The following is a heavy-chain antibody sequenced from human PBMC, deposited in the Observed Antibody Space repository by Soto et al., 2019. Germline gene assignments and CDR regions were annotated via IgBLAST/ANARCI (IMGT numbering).Heavy chain of an antibody. CDR3: AHRVLRTVFGLVTTTAIYFDF. V-gene: IGHV2-5*02. J-gene: IGHJ4*02. CDR1: GFSLTTSGVG. Sequence: QITLNESGPTQVKPRQTLTLTCTFSGFSLTTSGVGMGWIRQSPGKATEWLALIYWDDDKRYSPSLKSRLTITKDTSKNQVVLTMSDLDPADTATYYCAHRVLRTVFGLVTTTAIYFDFWGQGTPVAVSS. D-gene: IGHD3-3*01. CDR2: IYWDDDK.